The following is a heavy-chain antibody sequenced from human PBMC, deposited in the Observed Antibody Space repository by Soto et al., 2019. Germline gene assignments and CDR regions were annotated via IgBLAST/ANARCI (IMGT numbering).Heavy chain of an antibody. CDR3: ARVWHLEEFSGYRPFDH. D-gene: IGHD3-16*02. V-gene: IGHV3-7*01. J-gene: IGHJ4*02. Sequence: EVQLVESGGGLVQPGGSLRLSCEASGFTFSSYWMSWVRQAPGKGLEWVTSIKQDGSEKQYVDSVKGRFTISRDNAENSLYLQMNSLRADDTAVYYCARVWHLEEFSGYRPFDHWGQGTLVTVSS. CDR2: IKQDGSEK. CDR1: GFTFSSYW.